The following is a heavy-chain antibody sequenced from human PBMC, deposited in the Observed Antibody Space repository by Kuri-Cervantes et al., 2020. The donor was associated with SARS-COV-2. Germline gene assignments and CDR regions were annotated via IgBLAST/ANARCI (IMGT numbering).Heavy chain of an antibody. J-gene: IGHJ4*02. Sequence: GGSLRLSCAASGFTFSSYGMHWVRQAPGKGLEWVAFIRYDGSNKYYADSVKGRFTISRDNSKNTLYLQMNSLRAEDTAVYYCARSFTVRGAYFDYWGQGTLVTVSS. CDR1: GFTFSSYG. V-gene: IGHV3-30*02. CDR3: ARSFTVRGAYFDY. D-gene: IGHD3-10*01. CDR2: IRYDGSNK.